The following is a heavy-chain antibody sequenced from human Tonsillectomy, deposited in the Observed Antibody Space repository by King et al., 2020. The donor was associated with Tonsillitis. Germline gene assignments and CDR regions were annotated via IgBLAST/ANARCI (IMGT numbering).Heavy chain of an antibody. V-gene: IGHV1-2*02. CDR3: ARKSSTESGGRLRPFDH. CDR2: INPNNGGT. D-gene: IGHD5/OR15-5a*01. J-gene: IGHJ5*02. CDR1: GYTFTNYY. Sequence: VQLVESGAEVKKPGASVKVSCKPSGYTFTNYYIHWVRQAPGQGLEWMGWINPNNGGTRFAQKFQGRVTMTRDTSISTAYMELSRLTSDDTALYYCARKSSTESGGRLRPFDHWGQGTLVTVAS.